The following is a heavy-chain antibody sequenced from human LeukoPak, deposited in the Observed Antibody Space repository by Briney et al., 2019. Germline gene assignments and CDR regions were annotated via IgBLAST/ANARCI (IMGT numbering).Heavy chain of an antibody. CDR1: GGSISSYY. CDR3: ARVRDYYDSSGYSYGMDV. V-gene: IGHV4-59*01. Sequence: PSETLSLTCTVSGGSISSYYWSWIRQPPGKGLEWIGYIYYSGSTNYNPSLKSRVTISVDTSKNQFSLKLSSVTAADTAVYYCARVRDYYDSSGYSYGMDVWGQGTTVTVSS. J-gene: IGHJ6*02. D-gene: IGHD3-22*01. CDR2: IYYSGST.